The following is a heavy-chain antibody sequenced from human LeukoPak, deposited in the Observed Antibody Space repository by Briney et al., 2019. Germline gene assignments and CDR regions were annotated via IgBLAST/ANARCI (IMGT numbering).Heavy chain of an antibody. CDR3: SRESGAFCPFGY. D-gene: IGHD1-26*01. V-gene: IGHV4-39*07. Sequence: PSETLSLTCTVSGGSISSSTYYWSWIRQPPGKGLEWIGEINHSGSTNYNPSLKSRVTISVDTSKNQFSLKLSSVTAADTAIYYCSRESGAFCPFGYWGQGTLVTVPP. CDR2: INHSGST. CDR1: GGSISSSTYY. J-gene: IGHJ4*02.